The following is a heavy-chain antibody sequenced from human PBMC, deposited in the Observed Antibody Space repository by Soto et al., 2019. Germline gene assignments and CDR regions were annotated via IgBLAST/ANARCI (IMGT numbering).Heavy chain of an antibody. CDR1: GFSLTTSGVG. J-gene: IGHJ4*02. Sequence: QITLNESGPTLVKPTQTLTLTCTFSGFSLTTSGVGVGWIRQSPGKAPEWLALIYWDDDKRYSPSLKRRLTITKDTSKNHVVLTMANLDTADTATYYCAHRVLRTVFGLVTTTAIYFDFWGQGTPVAVSS. CDR2: IYWDDDK. CDR3: AHRVLRTVFGLVTTTAIYFDF. V-gene: IGHV2-5*02. D-gene: IGHD3-3*01.